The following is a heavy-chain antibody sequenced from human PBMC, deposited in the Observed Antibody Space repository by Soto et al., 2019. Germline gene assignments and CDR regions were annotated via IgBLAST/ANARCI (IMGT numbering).Heavy chain of an antibody. J-gene: IGHJ5*02. CDR3: ARDPRIVAKGNWFDP. Sequence: EVQLVESGGGLVKPGGSLRRSCAASGFTFSSYSMNWVRQAPGKGLEWVSSISSSSSYIYYADSVKGRFTISRDNAKNSLYLQMNSLRAEDTAVYYCARDPRIVAKGNWFDPWGQGTLVTVSS. CDR2: ISSSSSYI. V-gene: IGHV3-21*01. CDR1: GFTFSSYS. D-gene: IGHD5-12*01.